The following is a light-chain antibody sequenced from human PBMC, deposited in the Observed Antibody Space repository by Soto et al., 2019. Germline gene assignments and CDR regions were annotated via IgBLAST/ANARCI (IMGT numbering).Light chain of an antibody. V-gene: IGKV3-15*01. CDR3: QQYHNWPIT. CDR2: DAS. CDR1: QSVSSY. Sequence: EVVMTQSPATLSVSPGERVTLSCRASQSVSSYLAWYQQKPGQAPRLLIYDASTRATGIPARFSGSGSGTEFTLTISSLQSEDFAVYYCQQYHNWPITFGQGTRLEIK. J-gene: IGKJ5*01.